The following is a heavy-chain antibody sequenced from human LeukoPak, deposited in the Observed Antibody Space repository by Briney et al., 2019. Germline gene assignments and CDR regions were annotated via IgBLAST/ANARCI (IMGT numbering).Heavy chain of an antibody. CDR2: IIPIFGTA. D-gene: IGHD6-19*01. J-gene: IGHJ4*01. V-gene: IGHV1-69*13. Sequence: SVKVSCKASGGTFSSYAISWVRQAPGQGLEWMGGIIPIFGTANYAQKFQGRVTITADESTSTAYMELSSLRSEDTAVYYCAREAVAGDYFDYWGQEPWSPSPQ. CDR1: GGTFSSYA. CDR3: AREAVAGDYFDY.